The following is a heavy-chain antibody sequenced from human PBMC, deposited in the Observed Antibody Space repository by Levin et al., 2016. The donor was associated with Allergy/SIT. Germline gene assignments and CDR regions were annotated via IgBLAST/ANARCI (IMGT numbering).Heavy chain of an antibody. Sequence: WIRQPPGKGLEWVAVISYDGSNKYYADSVKGRFTISRDNSKNTLYLQMNSLRAEDTAVYYCARGSKWELLPYYMDVWGKGTTVTVSS. CDR2: ISYDGSNK. J-gene: IGHJ6*03. CDR3: ARGSKWELLPYYMDV. D-gene: IGHD1-26*01. V-gene: IGHV3-33*05.